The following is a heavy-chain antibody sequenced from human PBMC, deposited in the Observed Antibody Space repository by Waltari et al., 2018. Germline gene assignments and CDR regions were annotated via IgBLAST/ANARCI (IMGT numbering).Heavy chain of an antibody. Sequence: QVQLQESGPGLVKPSQTLSLTCTVSGGSISSGGYYWSWIRQHPGKGLEWIGYIYYSGRTYYNPSLKSRVTISVDTSKNQFSLKLSSVTAADTAVYYCARVAYGDYLYYGMDVWGQGTTVTVSS. J-gene: IGHJ6*02. CDR3: ARVAYGDYLYYGMDV. V-gene: IGHV4-31*03. D-gene: IGHD4-17*01. CDR1: GGSISSGGYY. CDR2: IYYSGRT.